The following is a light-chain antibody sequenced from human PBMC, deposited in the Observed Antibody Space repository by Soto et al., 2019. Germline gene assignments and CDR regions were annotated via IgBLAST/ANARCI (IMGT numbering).Light chain of an antibody. CDR1: QYISSW. CDR3: QQYNSYSRT. Sequence: DIQMTQSPSSLSASIGDRVTITCRASQYISSWLAWYQQKPGKAPKLLMFDTFSLESGVPSRFSGSRSGTEFTLTISSLQPDDFATYYCQQYNSYSRTLGQGTKVDI. V-gene: IGKV1-5*01. J-gene: IGKJ1*01. CDR2: DTF.